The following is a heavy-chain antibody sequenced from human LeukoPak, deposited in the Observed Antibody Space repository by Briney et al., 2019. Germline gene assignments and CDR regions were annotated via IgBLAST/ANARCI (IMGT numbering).Heavy chain of an antibody. V-gene: IGHV3-30*03. CDR1: GFSFSNYG. D-gene: IGHD3-16*02. J-gene: IGHJ4*02. CDR3: ARSPFGGVIVIGDY. Sequence: GGSLRLSCAASGFSFSNYGMHWVRQAPDKGLEWVAVISYDGSIEYYADSVKGRFTISRDNSKNTLYLQMNSLRAEDTAAYYCARSPFGGVIVIGDYWGQGTLVTVSS. CDR2: ISYDGSIE.